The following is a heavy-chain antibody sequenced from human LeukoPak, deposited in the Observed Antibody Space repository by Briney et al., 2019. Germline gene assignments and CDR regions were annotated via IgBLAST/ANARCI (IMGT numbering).Heavy chain of an antibody. CDR2: IDYSGSA. CDR1: GGSITNDY. V-gene: IGHV4-59*01. J-gene: IGHJ4*02. CDR3: ARDTVIDYLDY. Sequence: PSETLSLTCTVSGGSITNDYSSWIRQPPGKGLEWIGYIDYSGSANYNPSLDGRVTMSVDTSKNHFSLKLNSVTAADTDAYYCARDTVIDYLDYWGQGTLVTVSS. D-gene: IGHD4-17*01.